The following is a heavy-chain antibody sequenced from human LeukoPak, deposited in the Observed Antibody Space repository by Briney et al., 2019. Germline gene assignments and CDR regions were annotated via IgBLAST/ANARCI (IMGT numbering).Heavy chain of an antibody. CDR2: ISPNSGGT. V-gene: IGHV1-2*02. Sequence: ASVKVSCKASGYTFTNYGITWVRQAPGQGLEWMAWISPNSGGTNYVQKFQGRVTVTRDTSISTDYMEISGLTSDDTALYYCAREPSGSGGYDYWGQRTLVTVSS. CDR1: GYTFTNYG. J-gene: IGHJ4*02. D-gene: IGHD3-10*01. CDR3: AREPSGSGGYDY.